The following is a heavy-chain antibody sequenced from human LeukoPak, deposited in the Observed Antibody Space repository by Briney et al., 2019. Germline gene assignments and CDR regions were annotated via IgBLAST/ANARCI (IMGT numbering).Heavy chain of an antibody. CDR3: ARHPTGVPAAFDY. Sequence: ASVKVSCKASGYTFTNYGISWVRQAPGQGLEWMGWISVYNGNTSYAQKFQGRVTMTRDTSTSTVYMELSSLRSEDTAVYYCARHPTGVPAAFDYWGQGTLVTVSS. D-gene: IGHD2-2*01. CDR2: ISVYNGNT. V-gene: IGHV1-18*01. CDR1: GYTFTNYG. J-gene: IGHJ4*02.